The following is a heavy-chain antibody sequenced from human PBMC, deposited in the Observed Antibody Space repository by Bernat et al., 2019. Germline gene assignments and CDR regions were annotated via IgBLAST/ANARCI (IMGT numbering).Heavy chain of an antibody. CDR1: EFTSKTYA. D-gene: IGHD1-26*01. J-gene: IGHJ3*02. CDR3: AREGGDAFDI. V-gene: IGHV3-30*01. Sequence: QVQVVESGGGVVQPGGSLRLSCAASEFTSKTYALHLVRQAPGKGIEWLAVISYDGTNKNYADSVKGRFIISRDNSKVTLYLQMNSLRVQDTAVYYCAREGGDAFDIWSRETMVTVSS. CDR2: ISYDGTNK.